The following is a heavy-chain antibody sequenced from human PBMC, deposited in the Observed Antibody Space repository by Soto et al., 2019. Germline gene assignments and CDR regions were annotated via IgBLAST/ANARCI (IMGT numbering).Heavy chain of an antibody. CDR1: GFTFSYD. J-gene: IGHJ4*02. V-gene: IGHV3-23*01. D-gene: IGHD6-19*01. CDR3: AKVHPIAVVRRLDY. Sequence: PGGSLRLSCAASGFTFSYDMSWVRQAPGKGLEWVSIISGSGVSTYYADSVKGRFTISRDNSKNTLYLQMNSLRADDTAVYYCAKVHPIAVVRRLDYWGQGTLVT. CDR2: ISGSGVST.